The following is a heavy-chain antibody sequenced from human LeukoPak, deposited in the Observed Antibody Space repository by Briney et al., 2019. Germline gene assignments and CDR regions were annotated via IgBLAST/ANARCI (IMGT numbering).Heavy chain of an antibody. V-gene: IGHV3-20*04. CDR2: INWNGGST. J-gene: IGHJ3*02. CDR3: AKSITMIVVVKYAFDI. CDR1: GFTFDDYG. D-gene: IGHD3-22*01. Sequence: GGSLRLSCAASGFTFDDYGMSWVRQAPGKGLEWVSGINWNGGSTGYADSVKGRFTISRDNSKNTLYLQMNSLRAEDTAVYYCAKSITMIVVVKYAFDIWGQGTMVTVSS.